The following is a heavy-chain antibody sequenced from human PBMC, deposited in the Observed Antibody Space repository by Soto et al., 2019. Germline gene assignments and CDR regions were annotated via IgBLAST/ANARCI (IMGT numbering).Heavy chain of an antibody. J-gene: IGHJ3*02. CDR3: ANVKYSSGWYVPADVFDI. Sequence: EVQLWEFGGGLVQPGGTLRISCAASGFTFCNYAMNWVRQAPGKGLEWVSVISHNGASTYSSDSVKGRFTTSRDKSKKALYLQMHILRVEDTALYYCANVKYSSGWYVPADVFDIWRQGTVVTVSS. V-gene: IGHV3-23*01. CDR2: ISHNGAST. CDR1: GFTFCNYA. D-gene: IGHD6-19*01.